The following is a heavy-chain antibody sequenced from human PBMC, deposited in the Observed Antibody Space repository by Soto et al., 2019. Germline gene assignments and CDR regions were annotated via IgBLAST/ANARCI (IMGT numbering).Heavy chain of an antibody. Sequence: QVQLQESGPGLVKPSETLSLTCTVSGGSISSNYWSWIRQPPGKGLEWIGYIYYNGYTSYNPSLKNRVTISVDTSKNQFSMKLSSVPAADTAVYYCARERVVYAFDMWGQGTMVTVSS. CDR3: ARERVVYAFDM. D-gene: IGHD2-15*01. CDR2: IYYNGYT. CDR1: GGSISSNY. V-gene: IGHV4-59*01. J-gene: IGHJ3*02.